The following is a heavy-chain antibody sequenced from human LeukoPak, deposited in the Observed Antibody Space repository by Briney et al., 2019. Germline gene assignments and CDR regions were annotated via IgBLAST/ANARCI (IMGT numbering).Heavy chain of an antibody. J-gene: IGHJ6*04. Sequence: ASVKVSCKTSGYTFSMYAIHWVRQAPGQRLEWMGWINGGNGDTKYSQRFQGRVTITRDTAATTAHMDLSSLRSDDTAVYYCARTPGPMVRGLKFYYYGMDVWGKGTTDTVSS. CDR1: GYTFSMYA. D-gene: IGHD3-10*01. CDR2: INGGNGDT. CDR3: ARTPGPMVRGLKFYYYGMDV. V-gene: IGHV1-3*01.